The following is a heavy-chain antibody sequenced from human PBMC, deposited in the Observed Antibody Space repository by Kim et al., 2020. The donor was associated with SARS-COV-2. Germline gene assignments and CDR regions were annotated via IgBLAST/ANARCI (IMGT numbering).Heavy chain of an antibody. D-gene: IGHD3-3*01. Sequence: SETLSLTCTVSGGSISSSSYYWGWIRQPPGNGLEWIGSIYYSGSTYYNPSLKSRVTISVDTYKNQFSLKLSSVTAADTAVYYCERRGVKECTIFGVFEDNWIDPLSQGTLVTVSA. CDR3: ERRGVKECTIFGVFEDNWIDP. CDR1: GGSISSSSYY. CDR2: IYYSGST. V-gene: IGHV4-39*01. J-gene: IGHJ5*01.